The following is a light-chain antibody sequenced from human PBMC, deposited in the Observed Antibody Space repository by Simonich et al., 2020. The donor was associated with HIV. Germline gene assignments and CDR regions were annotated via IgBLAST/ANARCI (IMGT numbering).Light chain of an antibody. J-gene: IGKJ2*01. Sequence: DIVMTQSPDSLAVSLGERATINCKSSQSVLHSSNNKNPLAWYQQKPGQPPKLLIYWASTRESGVPDRFSGSGSGTDFTLTISSLQAEDVAVYYCQQYYITPYTFGQGTKLEIQ. V-gene: IGKV4-1*01. CDR3: QQYYITPYT. CDR1: QSVLHSSNNKNP. CDR2: WAS.